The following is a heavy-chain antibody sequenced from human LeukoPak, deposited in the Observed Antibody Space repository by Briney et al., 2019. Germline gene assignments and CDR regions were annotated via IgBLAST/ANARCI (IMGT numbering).Heavy chain of an antibody. Sequence: SETLSLTCAVYGGSFSGYYWSWIRQPPGKGLEWIGEINHSGSTNYNPSLKSRVTISVDTSKNQFSLKLSSVTAADTAVYYCARGITIFGVVIKKYQPGRFDPWSQGTLVTVSS. V-gene: IGHV4-34*01. CDR3: ARGITIFGVVIKKYQPGRFDP. CDR2: INHSGST. CDR1: GGSFSGYY. D-gene: IGHD3-3*01. J-gene: IGHJ5*02.